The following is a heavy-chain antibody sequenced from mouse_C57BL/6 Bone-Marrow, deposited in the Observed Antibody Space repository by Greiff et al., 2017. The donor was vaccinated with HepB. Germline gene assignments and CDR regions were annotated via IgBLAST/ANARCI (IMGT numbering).Heavy chain of an antibody. J-gene: IGHJ1*03. CDR3: VRLLMYFDV. CDR2: IRSKSNNYAT. V-gene: IGHV10-1*01. Sequence: GGGLVQPKGSLKLSCAASGFSFNTYAMNWVRQAPGKGLEWVARIRSKSNNYATYYADSVKDRFTISRDDSESMLYLQMNNLKTEDTAMYYCVRLLMYFDVWGTGTTVTVSS. CDR1: GFSFNTYA.